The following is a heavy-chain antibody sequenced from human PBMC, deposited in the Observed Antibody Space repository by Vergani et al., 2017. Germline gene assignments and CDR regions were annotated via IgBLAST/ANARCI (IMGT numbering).Heavy chain of an antibody. V-gene: IGHV1-2*02. J-gene: IGHJ4*02. D-gene: IGHD1-26*01. CDR3: ASDRGGATDY. CDR2: INPNSGGT. Sequence: QVQLVQSGAEVKKPGASVKVSCKASGYTFTGYYMHWVRQAPGQGLEWMGGINPNSGGTNYAQKFQGRVTMTRDKSMSPAYMERGRVRSDDTAVYYCASDRGGATDYWGQGTLVTVSS. CDR1: GYTFTGYY.